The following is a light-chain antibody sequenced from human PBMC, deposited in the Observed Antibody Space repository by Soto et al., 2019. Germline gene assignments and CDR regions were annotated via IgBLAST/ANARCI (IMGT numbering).Light chain of an antibody. CDR1: QSVSSNQ. V-gene: IGKV3-20*01. CDR2: GAS. CDR3: QQYKQSPVT. Sequence: IVLTQSPDILSLSPGERATLSCRASQSVSSNQVAWYQQKPGQAPRLLISGASIRAAGIPDRFSGSGSGTDFILTVSRLEPEDFAVYYCQQYKQSPVTFGQGTRVEIK. J-gene: IGKJ1*01.